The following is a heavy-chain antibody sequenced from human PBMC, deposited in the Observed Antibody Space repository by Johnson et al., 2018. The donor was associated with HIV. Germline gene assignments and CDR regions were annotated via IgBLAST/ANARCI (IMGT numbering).Heavy chain of an antibody. CDR3: ARDGTFGYGDYVGRAFDI. D-gene: IGHD4-17*01. Sequence: QVQLVESGGGVVQPGRSLRLSCAASGFTFSSYGMNWVRQAPGKGLEWVAVISYDGSNKYYADSVKGRFTISRDNSKNTLYLQMNSLRAEDTAVYYCARDGTFGYGDYVGRAFDIWGQGTMVTVSS. V-gene: IGHV3-30*19. J-gene: IGHJ3*02. CDR2: ISYDGSNK. CDR1: GFTFSSYG.